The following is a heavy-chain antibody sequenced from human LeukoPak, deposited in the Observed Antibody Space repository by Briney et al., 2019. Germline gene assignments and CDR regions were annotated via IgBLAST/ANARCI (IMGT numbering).Heavy chain of an antibody. CDR3: ARAAWLANYYYYYGMDV. CDR2: IYYSGST. J-gene: IGHJ6*02. Sequence: SETLSLTCAVSGGSISSGGYSWSWIRQPPGKGLEWIGYIYYSGSTNYNPSLKSRVTISVDTSKNQFSLKLSSVTAADTAVYYCARAAWLANYYYYYGMDVWGQGTTVTVSS. V-gene: IGHV4-61*08. D-gene: IGHD6-19*01. CDR1: GGSISSGGYS.